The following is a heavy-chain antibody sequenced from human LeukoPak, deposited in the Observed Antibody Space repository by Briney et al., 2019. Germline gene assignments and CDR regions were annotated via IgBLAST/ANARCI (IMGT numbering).Heavy chain of an antibody. Sequence: SVKVSCKASGGTFSSYAISWVRQAPGQGLEWMGGIIPIFGTANYAQKFQGRVTITTDESTSTAYMELSSLRSEDTAVYYCARDLGAARRFGMDVWGKGTTVTVSS. V-gene: IGHV1-69*05. D-gene: IGHD6-6*01. J-gene: IGHJ6*04. CDR3: ARDLGAARRFGMDV. CDR1: GGTFSSYA. CDR2: IIPIFGTA.